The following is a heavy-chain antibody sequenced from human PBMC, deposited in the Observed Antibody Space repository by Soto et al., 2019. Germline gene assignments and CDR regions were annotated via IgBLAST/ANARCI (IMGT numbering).Heavy chain of an antibody. Sequence: QVQLVQSGAEVKKPGASVKVSCKASGYTFTSYYMHWVRQAPGQGLEWMGIINPSGGSTSYAQKFQGRGTMTKDTSTSTVYMELSSVRSEDTAVYYCARVSSWSCFDYWGQGTLVTVSS. J-gene: IGHJ4*02. CDR1: GYTFTSYY. CDR3: ARVSSWSCFDY. V-gene: IGHV1-46*01. CDR2: INPSGGST. D-gene: IGHD6-13*01.